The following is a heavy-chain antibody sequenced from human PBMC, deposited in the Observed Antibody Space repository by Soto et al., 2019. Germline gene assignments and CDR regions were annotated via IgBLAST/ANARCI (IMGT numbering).Heavy chain of an antibody. V-gene: IGHV4-4*07. CDR2: IYTSGST. J-gene: IGHJ6*02. CDR1: GGSISSYY. CDR3: ARSGNSYDFWSGSEYYYYYYGMDV. Sequence: SSRLSLTFTFSGGSISSYYWSWIRQPAGKGLEWIGRIYTSGSTNYNPSLKSRVTISVDTSKNQFSLKLSSVTAADTAVYYCARSGNSYDFWSGSEYYYYYYGMDVWGQGTTVTVSS. D-gene: IGHD3-3*01.